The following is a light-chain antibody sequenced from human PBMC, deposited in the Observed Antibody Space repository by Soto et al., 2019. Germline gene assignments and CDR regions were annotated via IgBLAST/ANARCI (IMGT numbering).Light chain of an antibody. CDR3: QHYGASPWT. J-gene: IGKJ1*01. CDR2: RAS. V-gene: IGKV3-20*01. Sequence: DIVMTQSPATLSSFPGDRVTLSCRASQYINTRLAWYQHRPGQAPRVLIYRASIRATGISDRFSGSGSGTDFTLTISRLEPEDFAVYYCQHYGASPWTFGQGTKVDIK. CDR1: QYINTR.